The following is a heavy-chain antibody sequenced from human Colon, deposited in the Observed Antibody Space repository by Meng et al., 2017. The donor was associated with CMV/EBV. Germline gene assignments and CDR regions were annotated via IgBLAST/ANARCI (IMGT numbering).Heavy chain of an antibody. J-gene: IGHJ4*01. Sequence: GSLRLSCTVSGYSISSGYYWGWIRQPPGKGLEWIGSIYYSGSTYYNPSLKSRVTISVDTSKNQFSLKLSSVTAADTAVYYCAREGVIAKEFDYWGQGTLVTVSS. CDR2: IYYSGST. V-gene: IGHV4-38-2*02. D-gene: IGHD2-21*01. CDR1: GYSISSGYY. CDR3: AREGVIAKEFDY.